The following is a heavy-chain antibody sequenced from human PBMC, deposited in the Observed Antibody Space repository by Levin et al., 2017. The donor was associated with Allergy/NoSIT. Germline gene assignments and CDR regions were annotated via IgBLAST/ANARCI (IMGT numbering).Heavy chain of an antibody. V-gene: IGHV3-48*02. CDR1: GFTFSSHS. D-gene: IGHD3-10*01. Sequence: GGSLRLSCAASGFTFSSHSMNWVRQAPGKGLEWVSYISSSSSTIYYADSVKGRFTISRDNANNSLFLQMNSLRDEDTAVYYCARATGSGRYPEDYWGQGTLVTVSS. J-gene: IGHJ4*02. CDR2: ISSSSSTI. CDR3: ARATGSGRYPEDY.